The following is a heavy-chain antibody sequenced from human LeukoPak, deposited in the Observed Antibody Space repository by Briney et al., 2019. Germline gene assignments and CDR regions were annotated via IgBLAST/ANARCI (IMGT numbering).Heavy chain of an antibody. CDR2: IWYDGSNK. Sequence: GRSLRLSCAASGFTFSSYGMHWVRQAPGKGLEWVAVIWYDGSNKYYADSVKGRFTISRDNSKNTLYLQMNSLRAEDTAVYYCARGDSPPYYGGNSGCDYWGQGTLVTVSS. CDR1: GFTFSSYG. D-gene: IGHD4-23*01. V-gene: IGHV3-33*01. J-gene: IGHJ4*02. CDR3: ARGDSPPYYGGNSGCDY.